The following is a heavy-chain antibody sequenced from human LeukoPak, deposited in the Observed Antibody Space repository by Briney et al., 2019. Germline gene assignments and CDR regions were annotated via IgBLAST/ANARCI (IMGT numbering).Heavy chain of an antibody. Sequence: SETLSLTCTVSGGSISSYYWSWIRQPAGKGLEWVGRIYTSGSTNYNPSLKSRVTMSVDTSKNQFSLKLSSVTAADTAVYYCARGSVTYSWFDPWGQGTLVTVSS. CDR2: IYTSGST. V-gene: IGHV4-4*07. D-gene: IGHD4-11*01. CDR3: ARGSVTYSWFDP. CDR1: GGSISSYY. J-gene: IGHJ5*02.